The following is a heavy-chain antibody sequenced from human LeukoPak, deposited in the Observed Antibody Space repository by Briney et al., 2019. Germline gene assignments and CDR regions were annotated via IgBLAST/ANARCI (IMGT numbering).Heavy chain of an antibody. CDR2: ISSSSSTI. V-gene: IGHV3-48*01. D-gene: IGHD3-3*01. J-gene: IGHJ4*02. CDR1: GFTFSDYS. CDR3: AKEGSQYYDFWSGYYAALQYFDY. Sequence: GGSLRLSCAASGFTFSDYSMNWVRQAPGKGLEWVSYISSSSSTIYYADSVKGRFTISRDTAKNTLYLQMNSLRAEDTAVYYCAKEGSQYYDFWSGYYAALQYFDYWGQGTLVTVSS.